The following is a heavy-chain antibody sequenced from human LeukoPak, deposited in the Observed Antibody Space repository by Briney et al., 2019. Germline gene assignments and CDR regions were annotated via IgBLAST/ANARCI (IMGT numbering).Heavy chain of an antibody. D-gene: IGHD6-6*01. Sequence: ASVKVSFKASGYTFTAYYIHWVRQAPGLGLEWMGWINPNTGGTNYAQKFQGGVTMTRDTSNSTAYMELSRLRSDDTAVYYCARGREEVVHYWGQGTLVTVSS. V-gene: IGHV1-2*02. CDR3: ARGREEVVHY. J-gene: IGHJ4*02. CDR1: GYTFTAYY. CDR2: INPNTGGT.